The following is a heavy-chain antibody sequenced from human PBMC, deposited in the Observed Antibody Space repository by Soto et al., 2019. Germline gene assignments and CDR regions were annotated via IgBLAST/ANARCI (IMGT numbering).Heavy chain of an antibody. CDR3: ARVPHVVVVAVDYYGMDV. V-gene: IGHV1-2*02. CDR2: INPNSGGT. CDR1: GYTFTGYY. Sequence: GASVKVSCKASGYTFTGYYMHWVRQAPGQGLEWMGWINPNSGGTNYAQKFQGRVTMTRDTSISTAYMELSRLRSDDTAVYYCARVPHVVVVAVDYYGMDVWGQGTTVTVSS. J-gene: IGHJ6*02. D-gene: IGHD2-15*01.